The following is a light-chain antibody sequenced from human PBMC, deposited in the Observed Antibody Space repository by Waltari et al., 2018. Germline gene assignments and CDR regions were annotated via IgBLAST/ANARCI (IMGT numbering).Light chain of an antibody. J-gene: IGLJ1*01. Sequence: HSALTQPPSASGSPGQSVTISCTGTGSAIGDYNYVSRYQQHPGKAPKLIIYGVIKRPSGVPDRFSGSKSGNTASLTVSGLQAEDEADYYCSSYAGSNNPPYVFGTGTKVTVL. V-gene: IGLV2-8*01. CDR1: GSAIGDYNY. CDR3: SSYAGSNNPPYV. CDR2: GVI.